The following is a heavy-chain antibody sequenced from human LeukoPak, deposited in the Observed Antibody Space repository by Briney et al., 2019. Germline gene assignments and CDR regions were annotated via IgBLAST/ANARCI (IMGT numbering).Heavy chain of an antibody. CDR3: ARPDCSGDCP. D-gene: IGHD2-21*02. Sequence: GESLQISCKGSGYRFTNYWIGWVRQMPGKGLEWMGIIYPGDSDTRYSPSFQGQVTLSADKSISTAYLQWSSLKASDTAMYYCARPDCSGDCPWGQGTLVTDSS. J-gene: IGHJ5*02. CDR1: GYRFTNYW. V-gene: IGHV5-51*01. CDR2: IYPGDSDT.